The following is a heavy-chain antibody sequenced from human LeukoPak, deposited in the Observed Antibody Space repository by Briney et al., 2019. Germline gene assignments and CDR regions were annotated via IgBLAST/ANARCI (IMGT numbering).Heavy chain of an antibody. V-gene: IGHV4-31*03. CDR3: ARVAGTSNFDY. J-gene: IGHJ4*02. CDR1: GGSISSGGYY. Sequence: ASETLSLTCTVSGGSISSGGYYWSWLRQHPGKGLEWIGYIYYSGSTYYNPSLKSRFTISVDTSKNQFSLKLSSVTAADTAVYYCARVAGTSNFDYWGQGTLVTVSS. D-gene: IGHD6-19*01. CDR2: IYYSGST.